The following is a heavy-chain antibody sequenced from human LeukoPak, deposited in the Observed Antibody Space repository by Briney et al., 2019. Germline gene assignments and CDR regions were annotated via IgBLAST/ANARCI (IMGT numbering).Heavy chain of an antibody. J-gene: IGHJ3*02. D-gene: IGHD2-15*01. V-gene: IGHV4-31*03. CDR3: ARDYCSGGSCYPNDAFDI. CDR2: IYYSGST. CDR1: GGSISSGGYY. Sequence: SETLSLTCTVSGGSISSGGYYWSWIRQHPGKGLEWIGYIYYSGSTYYNPSLKSRVTISVDTSKNQFSLKLSSVTAADTAVYYCARDYCSGGSCYPNDAFDIWGQGTMVTVSS.